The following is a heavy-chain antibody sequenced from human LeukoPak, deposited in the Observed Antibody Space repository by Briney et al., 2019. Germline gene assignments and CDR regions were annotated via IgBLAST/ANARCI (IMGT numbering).Heavy chain of an antibody. CDR2: TWYDGTNK. D-gene: IGHD6-13*01. Sequence: GGSLRLSCAASGFTFSSYVMHWVRQAPGKGLEWVAVTWYDGTNKYFADSVRGRFSISRDNSKNTLYLQMNSLRAEDTAVYYCARGDRSSWFNFDYWGQGTLVTVSS. CDR1: GFTFSSYV. V-gene: IGHV3-33*08. J-gene: IGHJ4*02. CDR3: ARGDRSSWFNFDY.